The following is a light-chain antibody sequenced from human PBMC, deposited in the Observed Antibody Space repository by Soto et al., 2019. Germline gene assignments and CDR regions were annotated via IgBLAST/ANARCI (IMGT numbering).Light chain of an antibody. Sequence: DIQMTQSPSTLSASIEDRVTITCRASQSISSWLAWYQQKPGKAPKLLIYKASSLESGVPSRFSGSGSGTEFTLTISSLQPDDFATYYCQQYNSYWTFGQGTK. V-gene: IGKV1-5*03. CDR3: QQYNSYWT. J-gene: IGKJ1*01. CDR2: KAS. CDR1: QSISSW.